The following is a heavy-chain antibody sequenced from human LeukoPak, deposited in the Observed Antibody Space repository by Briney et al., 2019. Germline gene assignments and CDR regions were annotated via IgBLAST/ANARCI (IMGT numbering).Heavy chain of an antibody. Sequence: KPGGSLRLSCAASGFTFSSYSMNWVRQAPGKGLEWVSSISSSSSYIYYADSVKGRFTISRDNAKNSLYLQMNSLRAEDTAVYYCAKDGNPYYYDSSGYYSGAFDIWGQGTMVTVSS. J-gene: IGHJ3*02. CDR3: AKDGNPYYYDSSGYYSGAFDI. D-gene: IGHD3-22*01. CDR2: ISSSSSYI. V-gene: IGHV3-21*04. CDR1: GFTFSSYS.